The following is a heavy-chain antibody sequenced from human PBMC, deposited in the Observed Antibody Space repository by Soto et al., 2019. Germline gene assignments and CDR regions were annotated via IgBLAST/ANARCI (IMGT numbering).Heavy chain of an antibody. CDR3: ARDGQYDFWSGYMKSYYYYYGMYV. CDR1: GGSISSYY. Sequence: PSETLSLTCTVSGGSISSYYWSWIRQPPGKGLEWIGYIYYSGSTNYNPSLKSRVTISVDTSKNQFSLKLSSVTAADTAVYYCARDGQYDFWSGYMKSYYYYYGMYVWGQGTTVTVSS. CDR2: IYYSGST. V-gene: IGHV4-59*01. J-gene: IGHJ6*02. D-gene: IGHD3-3*01.